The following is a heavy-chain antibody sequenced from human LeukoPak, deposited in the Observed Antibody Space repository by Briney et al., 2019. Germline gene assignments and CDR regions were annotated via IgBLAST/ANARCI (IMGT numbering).Heavy chain of an antibody. CDR3: ARGFYYDSSGYYSAFDY. D-gene: IGHD3-22*01. Sequence: GASVKVSCKASGYTFTSYGISWVRQAPGQGLEWMGWISAYNGNTNYAQKLQGRVAMTTDTFTSTAYMELRSLRSDDTAVYYCARGFYYDSSGYYSAFDYWGQGTLVTVSS. V-gene: IGHV1-18*01. CDR1: GYTFTSYG. CDR2: ISAYNGNT. J-gene: IGHJ4*02.